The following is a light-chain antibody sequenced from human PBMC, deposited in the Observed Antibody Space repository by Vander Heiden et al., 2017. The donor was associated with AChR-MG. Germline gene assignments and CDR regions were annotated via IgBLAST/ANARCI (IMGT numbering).Light chain of an antibody. V-gene: IGLV3-1*01. J-gene: IGLJ2*01. CDR2: QDS. CDR1: KSGDKY. CDR3: QAWDSSTASVV. Sequence: SSELTQPPPVSVSPGQTASITCSGDKSGDKYACWYQQKPGQSPVLVIYQDSKRPSGIPERFSGSNSGNTATLTISGTQAMDEADYYCQAWDSSTASVVFGGGTKLTVL.